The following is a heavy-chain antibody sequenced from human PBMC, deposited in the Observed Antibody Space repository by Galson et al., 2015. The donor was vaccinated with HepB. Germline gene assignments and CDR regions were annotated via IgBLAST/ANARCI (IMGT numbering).Heavy chain of an antibody. CDR1: GFTFSSYW. D-gene: IGHD2-15*01. CDR2: IKQDGSEK. Sequence: SLRLSCAASGFTFSSYWMSWVRQAPGKGLEWVANIKQDGSEKYYVDSVKGRFTISRDNAKNSLYLQMNSLRAEDTAVYYCATVVVAAPKFYWGQGTLVTVSS. J-gene: IGHJ4*02. V-gene: IGHV3-7*03. CDR3: ATVVVAAPKFY.